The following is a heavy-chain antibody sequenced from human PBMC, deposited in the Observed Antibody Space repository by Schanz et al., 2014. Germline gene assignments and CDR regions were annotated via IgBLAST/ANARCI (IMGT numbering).Heavy chain of an antibody. CDR2: ISSSGSII. Sequence: EVQLVESGGGLVQPGGSLRLSCAASGFTFSSYSMNWVRQAPGKGLEWVSYISSSGSIIYYADSVKGRFTISRDNAKNSLYLHMNSLRDEDTAVYYCARDLTPRGPGDFDYWGQGTLVTVSS. CDR3: ARDLTPRGPGDFDY. V-gene: IGHV3-48*02. J-gene: IGHJ4*02. CDR1: GFTFSSYS. D-gene: IGHD3-9*01.